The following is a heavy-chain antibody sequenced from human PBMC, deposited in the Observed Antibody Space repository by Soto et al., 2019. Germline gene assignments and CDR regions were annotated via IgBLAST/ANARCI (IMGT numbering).Heavy chain of an antibody. CDR1: GFTFSSYA. V-gene: IGHV3-23*01. J-gene: IGHJ4*02. CDR2: ISGSGGST. CDR3: AKVNYYGSGSYYPFDY. D-gene: IGHD3-10*01. Sequence: SLRLSCAASGFTFSSYAMSWVRQAPGKGLEWVSAISGSGGSTYYADSVKGRFTISRDNSKNTLYLQMNSLRAEDTAVYYCAKVNYYGSGSYYPFDYWGQGTLVTVSS.